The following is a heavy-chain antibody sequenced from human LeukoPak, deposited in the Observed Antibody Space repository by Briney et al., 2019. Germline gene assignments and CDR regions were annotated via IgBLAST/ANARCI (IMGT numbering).Heavy chain of an antibody. CDR3: AGDTYYYDSSGYYPLGY. Sequence: PSETLSLTSTVSGGSISSYYWSWIRQPPGKGLEWIGYIYYSGSTNYNPSLKSRVTISVDTSKNQFSLKLSSVTAADTAVYYCAGDTYYYDSSGYYPLGYWGQGTLVTVSS. J-gene: IGHJ4*02. V-gene: IGHV4-59*01. CDR2: IYYSGST. D-gene: IGHD3-22*01. CDR1: GGSISSYY.